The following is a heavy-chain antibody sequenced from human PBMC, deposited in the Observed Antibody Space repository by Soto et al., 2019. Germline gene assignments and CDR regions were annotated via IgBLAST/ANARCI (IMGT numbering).Heavy chain of an antibody. CDR1: GFTFSSYG. Sequence: QVQLVESGGGVVQPGRSLRLSCAASGFTFSSYGMHWVRQAPGKGLEWVAVIWYDGSNKYYADSVKGRFTISRDNTKNTLYLQMNSLRAEDTAVYYCARGVSFSDYWGQGTLVTVSS. J-gene: IGHJ4*02. CDR3: ARGVSFSDY. V-gene: IGHV3-33*01. D-gene: IGHD2-2*01. CDR2: IWYDGSNK.